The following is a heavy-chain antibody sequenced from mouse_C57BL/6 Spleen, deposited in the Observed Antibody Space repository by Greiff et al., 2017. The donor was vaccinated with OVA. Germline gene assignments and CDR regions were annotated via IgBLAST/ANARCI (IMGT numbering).Heavy chain of an antibody. CDR3: AKISSSYWYFDV. Sequence: QVQLQQSGPGLVQPSQSLSITCTVSGFSLTSYGVHWVRQSPGKGLEWLGVIWRGGSPDYTAAFLSSLSITKDNSKSQVFFKMNRLQADDTAIYECAKISSSYWYFDVWGTGTTVTVSS. CDR1: GFSLTSYG. J-gene: IGHJ1*03. D-gene: IGHD1-1*01. V-gene: IGHV2-5*01. CDR2: IWRGGSP.